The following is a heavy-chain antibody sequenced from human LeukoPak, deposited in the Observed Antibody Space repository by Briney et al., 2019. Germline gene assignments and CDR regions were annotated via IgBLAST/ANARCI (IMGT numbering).Heavy chain of an antibody. CDR3: AKDGTSHFDY. CDR1: GFTLTSSD. Sequence: GGSLRLSCAASGFTLTSSDMNWVRQAPGKGLEWVSSIRYDEGIKYYADSVKGRFTISRDTSKNTLYLQMNSLRPEDTAVYYCAKDGTSHFDYWGQGTLVIVSS. V-gene: IGHV3-30*02. J-gene: IGHJ4*02. CDR2: IRYDEGIK. D-gene: IGHD6-13*01.